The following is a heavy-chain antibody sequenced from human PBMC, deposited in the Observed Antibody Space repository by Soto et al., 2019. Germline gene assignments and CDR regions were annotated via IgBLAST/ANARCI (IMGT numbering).Heavy chain of an antibody. Sequence: AGGSLRLSCAASGFTFGSYAMHWVRQAPGKGLEWVAVISYDGSNKYYADSVKGRFTISRDSSKNTLHLQMNSLRAEDTAVYYCVRETPDSSSSELDHWGQGTLVTVSS. CDR2: ISYDGSNK. CDR3: VRETPDSSSSELDH. V-gene: IGHV3-30-3*01. CDR1: GFTFGSYA. J-gene: IGHJ4*02. D-gene: IGHD6-6*01.